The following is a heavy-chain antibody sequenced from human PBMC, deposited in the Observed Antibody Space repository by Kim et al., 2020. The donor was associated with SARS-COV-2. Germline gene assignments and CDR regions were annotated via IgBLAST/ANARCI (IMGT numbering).Heavy chain of an antibody. CDR1: GLTFSSFW. CDR3: AKLVWVSGLDV. Sequence: GGSLRLSCEASGLTFSSFWMHWVRQSPGGGLVWVSRINEDGTDSTYADSVKGRFTMSRDNAENTVYLQMNSLRADDTAVYYCAKLVWVSGLDVWGQGTT. D-gene: IGHD1-20*01. J-gene: IGHJ6*02. V-gene: IGHV3-74*01. CDR2: INEDGTDS.